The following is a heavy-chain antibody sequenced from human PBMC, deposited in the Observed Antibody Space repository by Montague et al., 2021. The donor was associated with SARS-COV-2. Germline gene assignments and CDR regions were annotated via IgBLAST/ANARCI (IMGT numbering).Heavy chain of an antibody. D-gene: IGHD3-10*01. CDR2: INYNGGT. CDR1: GGSISSHY. Sequence: SETLSLTCAVSGGSISSHYWSFIRQPPGKGLEWIAYINYNGGTNYNPSLKSRVTISVDTSKNHFSLQLHSVTPADTAVYFCARATSVRGAVNWFDPWGQGTLVTVSS. V-gene: IGHV4-59*11. CDR3: ARATSVRGAVNWFDP. J-gene: IGHJ5*02.